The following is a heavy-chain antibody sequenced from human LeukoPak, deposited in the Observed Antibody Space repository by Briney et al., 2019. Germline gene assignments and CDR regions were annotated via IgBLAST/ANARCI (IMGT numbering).Heavy chain of an antibody. Sequence: EASVKVSCKASGGTFSSYAISWVRQAPGQGLEWMGGIIPIFGTANYAQKFQGRVTITADKSTSTAYMELSSLRAEDTAVYYCARDGSDSTGYYYALWGQGTLVTVSS. D-gene: IGHD3-22*01. J-gene: IGHJ4*02. CDR3: ARDGSDSTGYYYAL. CDR2: IIPIFGTA. CDR1: GGTFSSYA. V-gene: IGHV1-69*06.